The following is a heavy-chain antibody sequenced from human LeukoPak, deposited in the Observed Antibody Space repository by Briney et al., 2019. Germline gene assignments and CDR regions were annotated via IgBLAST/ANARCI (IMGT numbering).Heavy chain of an antibody. V-gene: IGHV3-23*01. CDR2: ISGSGDIT. CDR1: GFTFSSYA. J-gene: IGHJ4*02. D-gene: IGHD3-10*01. CDR3: AKGRYYGSGSYLNSLDY. Sequence: GGSLRLSCAASGFTFSSYAMRWVRQAPGKGLEWVSLISGSGDITNYADSVKGRFTISRDNSKNTLYLQLNSLRAEDTAVYSCAKGRYYGSGSYLNSLDYWGQGTLVTVS.